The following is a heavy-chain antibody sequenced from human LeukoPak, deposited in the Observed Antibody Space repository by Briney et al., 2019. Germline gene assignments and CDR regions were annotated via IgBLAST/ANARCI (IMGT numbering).Heavy chain of an antibody. CDR3: ARLVSWYFDL. CDR2: IYTSGST. Sequence: SETLSLTCTVSGGSISSYYWSWIRQPPGKRLEWIGYIYTSGSTNYNPSLKSRVTISVDTSKNQFSLKLSSVTAADTAVYYCARLVSWYFDLWGRGTLVTVSS. D-gene: IGHD3-9*01. V-gene: IGHV4-4*09. J-gene: IGHJ2*01. CDR1: GGSISSYY.